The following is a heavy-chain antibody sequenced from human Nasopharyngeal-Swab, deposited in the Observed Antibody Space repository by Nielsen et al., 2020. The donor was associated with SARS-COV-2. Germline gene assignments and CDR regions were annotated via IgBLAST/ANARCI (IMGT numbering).Heavy chain of an antibody. CDR3: ARVPSIAVAGTLLPYYYYYMDV. J-gene: IGHJ6*03. CDR2: ISYDGSNK. Sequence: GGSLRLSCAASGFTFSSYGMHWVRQAPGKGLECVAVISYDGSNKYHADSVRGRFTISRDDSENTLYLQMNSLRAEDTAVYYCARVPSIAVAGTLLPYYYYYMDVWGKGTTVTVSS. V-gene: IGHV3-30*03. CDR1: GFTFSSYG. D-gene: IGHD6-19*01.